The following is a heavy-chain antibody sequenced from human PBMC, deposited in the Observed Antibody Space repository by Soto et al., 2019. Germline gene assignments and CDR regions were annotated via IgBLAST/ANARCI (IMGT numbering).Heavy chain of an antibody. CDR3: ARGTRSSWYYYYYGMDV. CDR2: IYPGDSDT. J-gene: IGHJ6*02. Sequence: EESLKISCKGSGYSFTSYWIGWVRQMPGKGLEWMGIIYPGDSDTRYSPSFQGQVTISADKSISTAYLQWSSLKDSDTAMYYCARGTRSSWYYYYYGMDVWGQGTTVTVSS. D-gene: IGHD6-13*01. CDR1: GYSFTSYW. V-gene: IGHV5-51*01.